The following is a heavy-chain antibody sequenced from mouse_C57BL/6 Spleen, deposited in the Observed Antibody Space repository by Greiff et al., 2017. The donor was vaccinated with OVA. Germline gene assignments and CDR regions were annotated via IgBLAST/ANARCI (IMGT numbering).Heavy chain of an antibody. CDR3: ARGREDYAMDY. CDR2: ILPGSGST. Sequence: QVQLQQSGAELMKPGASVKLSCKATGYTFTGYWIEWVKQRPGHGLEWIGEILPGSGSTNYNEKFKGKATFTADTSSDTGYMQLSSLTTEDSAIYYCARGREDYAMDYWGQGTSVTVSS. V-gene: IGHV1-9*01. CDR1: GYTFTGYW. J-gene: IGHJ4*01.